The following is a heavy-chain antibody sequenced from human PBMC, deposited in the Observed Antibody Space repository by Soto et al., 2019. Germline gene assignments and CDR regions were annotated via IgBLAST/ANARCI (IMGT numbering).Heavy chain of an antibody. D-gene: IGHD3-9*01. Sequence: GGSLRLSCAASGFTFSNYAMNWVRQAPGKGLEWVASIRGSAGTPYYADSVRGRFTISRDNSKNTLSLQMNSLRVEDTAVYYCAKGDYDILTGPSYFDYWGQGTLVTVSS. V-gene: IGHV3-23*01. J-gene: IGHJ4*02. CDR3: AKGDYDILTGPSYFDY. CDR2: IRGSAGTP. CDR1: GFTFSNYA.